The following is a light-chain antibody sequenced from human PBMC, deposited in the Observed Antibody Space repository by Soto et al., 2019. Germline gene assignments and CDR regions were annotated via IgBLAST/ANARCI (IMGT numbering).Light chain of an antibody. CDR2: DVN. CDR3: CSYAGSYTWV. V-gene: IGLV2-11*01. CDR1: SGDVGGYNY. Sequence: QPVLTQPRSVSGSPGQSVTLSCTGTSGDVGGYNYVSWYQQHPGKAPKLVIDDVNKRPSGVPDRFSGSRSGNTASLTISGLQAEDEADYYCCSYAGSYTWVFGGGTKLTVL. J-gene: IGLJ3*02.